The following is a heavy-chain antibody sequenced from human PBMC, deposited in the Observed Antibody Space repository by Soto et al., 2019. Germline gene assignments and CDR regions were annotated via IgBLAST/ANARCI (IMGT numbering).Heavy chain of an antibody. V-gene: IGHV4-34*01. D-gene: IGHD3-3*01. J-gene: IGHJ6*03. Sequence: SETLSLTCAVYGGSFSGYYWSWIRQPPGKGLEWIGEINHSGSTNYNPSLKSRVTISVDTSKNQFSLKLSSVTAADTAVYYCASSTAWRIYYYYMDVWGKGTTVTVSS. CDR1: GGSFSGYY. CDR2: INHSGST. CDR3: ASSTAWRIYYYYMDV.